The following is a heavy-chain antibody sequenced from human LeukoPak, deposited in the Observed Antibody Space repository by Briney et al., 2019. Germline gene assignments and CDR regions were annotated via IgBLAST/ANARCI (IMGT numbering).Heavy chain of an antibody. D-gene: IGHD7-27*01. Sequence: GGSLRLSCAASGFTFSSYAMHWVRQAPGKGLEWVANIKQDGSEKFYVDSMKGRFTISRDNAKNSLYLQMNSLRAEDTAVYYCARDLITGAPGADYWGQGTLVTVSS. CDR1: GFTFSSYA. CDR3: ARDLITGAPGADY. CDR2: IKQDGSEK. J-gene: IGHJ4*02. V-gene: IGHV3-7*01.